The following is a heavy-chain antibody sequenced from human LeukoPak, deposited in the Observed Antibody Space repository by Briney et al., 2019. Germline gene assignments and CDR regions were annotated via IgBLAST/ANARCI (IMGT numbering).Heavy chain of an antibody. CDR2: MNPNSGNT. V-gene: IGHV1-8*01. D-gene: IGHD3-10*01. J-gene: IGHJ3*02. CDR1: GYTFSTFD. Sequence: LGASVKVSCKASGYTFSTFDINWVRQATGQGLEWMGWMNPNSGNTGYAQKFQGRVTMTRDTSINTAYMELSSLRSEDTAVYYCARDLLWFGEELFHAFDIWGQGTMVTVSS. CDR3: ARDLLWFGEELFHAFDI.